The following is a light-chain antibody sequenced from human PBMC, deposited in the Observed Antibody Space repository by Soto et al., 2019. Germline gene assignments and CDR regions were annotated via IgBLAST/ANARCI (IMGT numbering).Light chain of an antibody. CDR1: QSVSNNY. Sequence: EGVLTQSPGTLSLSPGERATLSCRASQSVSNNYLAWYQQKPGQAPRLLIYDASNRAADIPARFSASGSGTDFTLTISSLEPEDFAVYYCQHRSNWLSLTFGGGTKVDIK. CDR2: DAS. J-gene: IGKJ4*01. V-gene: IGKV3-11*01. CDR3: QHRSNWLSLT.